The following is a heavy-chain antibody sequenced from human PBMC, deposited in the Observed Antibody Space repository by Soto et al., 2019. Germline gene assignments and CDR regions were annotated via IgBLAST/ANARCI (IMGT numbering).Heavy chain of an antibody. CDR3: AREFTAVAGPYDAFDI. D-gene: IGHD6-19*01. CDR1: AYTFASFG. J-gene: IGHJ3*02. V-gene: IGHV1-18*01. CDR2: ISAYNGNT. Sequence: APVRGSCNACAYTFASFGISLVRQSPRQGLEWMGWISAYNGNTNYAQKLQGRVTMTTDTSTSTAYMELRSLRSDDKAVYYCAREFTAVAGPYDAFDICGQGTMVTVSS.